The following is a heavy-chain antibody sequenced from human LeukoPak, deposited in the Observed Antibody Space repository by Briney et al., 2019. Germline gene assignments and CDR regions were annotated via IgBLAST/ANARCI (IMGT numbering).Heavy chain of an antibody. Sequence: SETLSLTCVVYGGSFGDYYWSWIRQPPGKGLEWIGEINHSGYTNYNPSLKSRITISVDTSKNQFSLNLSYMTAADTAVYHCARCGSYYDFWSGRAPFTPWGQGTLVTVSS. CDR1: GGSFGDYY. D-gene: IGHD3-3*01. V-gene: IGHV4-34*01. J-gene: IGHJ4*02. CDR3: ARCGSYYDFWSGRAPFTP. CDR2: INHSGYT.